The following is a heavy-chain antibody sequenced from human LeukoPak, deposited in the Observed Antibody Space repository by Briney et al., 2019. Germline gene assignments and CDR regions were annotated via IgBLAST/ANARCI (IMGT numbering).Heavy chain of an antibody. J-gene: IGHJ4*02. CDR1: GFSFSKFG. Sequence: PGGSLRLSCAASGFSFSKFGINWVRQAPGKGLEWVAYISSSSSTINYADSVKGRFTISRDNAKNSLYLQMNSLRAEDTAVYYCAREGPDYWGQGTLVTVSS. V-gene: IGHV3-48*01. CDR3: AREGPDY. CDR2: ISSSSSTI.